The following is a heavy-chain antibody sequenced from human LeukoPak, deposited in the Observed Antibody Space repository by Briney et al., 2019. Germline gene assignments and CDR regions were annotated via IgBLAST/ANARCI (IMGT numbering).Heavy chain of an antibody. D-gene: IGHD3-22*01. V-gene: IGHV4-59*01. J-gene: IGHJ4*02. CDR2: IYYSGST. Sequence: SETLSLTCTVSGGSISSYYWSWSRQPPGRGLEWIGYIYYSGSTNYNPSLKSRVTISVDTSKNQFSLKLSSVTAADTAVYYCARDRSTGYYDSSGYGIWGQGTLVTVSS. CDR3: ARDRSTGYYDSSGYGI. CDR1: GGSISSYY.